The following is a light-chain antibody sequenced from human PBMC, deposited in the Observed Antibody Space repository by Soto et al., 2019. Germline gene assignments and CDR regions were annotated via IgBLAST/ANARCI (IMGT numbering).Light chain of an antibody. Sequence: QSALTQPRSVSGSPGQSVTISCTGTSNDVGGYNYVSWYQQHPGKAPELMIYDVNKRPSGVPDRFSGSKSGNTASLTISGLQAEDEADYYCCSYAGSSYVFGTGTKVTVL. CDR1: SNDVGGYNY. CDR3: CSYAGSSYV. J-gene: IGLJ1*01. V-gene: IGLV2-11*01. CDR2: DVN.